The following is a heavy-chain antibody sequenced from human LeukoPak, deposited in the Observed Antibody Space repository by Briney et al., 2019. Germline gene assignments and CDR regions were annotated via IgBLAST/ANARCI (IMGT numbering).Heavy chain of an antibody. Sequence: PGASLRLSYAGSGFTFRTYAMGWVRQAPGKGLEWVSSINSGGDDTYYADSVKGRFTISRDNFKNTLYLQMNSLRAEDTAVYYCVKPPRLSIIRGEGMDVWGQGTTVTVSS. J-gene: IGHJ6*02. V-gene: IGHV3-23*01. CDR3: VKPPRLSIIRGEGMDV. D-gene: IGHD3-10*01. CDR2: INSGGDDT. CDR1: GFTFRTYA.